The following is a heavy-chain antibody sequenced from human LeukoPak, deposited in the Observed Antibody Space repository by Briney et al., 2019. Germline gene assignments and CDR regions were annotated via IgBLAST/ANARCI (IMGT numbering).Heavy chain of an antibody. CDR2: ISTSGSTI. CDR1: GFNFADSA. V-gene: IGHV3-11*04. J-gene: IGHJ6*02. CDR3: ARGYYYGMDV. Sequence: GGSLRLSCAASGFNFADSAMSWVRQTPRKGLEWVSYISTSGSTIYYADSVKGRFTFSRDNAKNSLYLQMNSLRAEDTAVYYCARGYYYGMDVWGQGTTVTVSS.